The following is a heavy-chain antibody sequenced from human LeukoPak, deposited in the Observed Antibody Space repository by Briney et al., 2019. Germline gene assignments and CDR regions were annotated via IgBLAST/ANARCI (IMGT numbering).Heavy chain of an antibody. D-gene: IGHD3-16*01. Sequence: GGSLRLSCAASGFIFTSNRMNWVRQAPGKGLEWVANIKRDGSEQIYVDSVRGRFTISRDNAKDSVYLQMNSLRAEDTAVYYCTRGLGEHGGVSDRWGQGTLVIVS. CDR3: TRGLGEHGGVSDR. CDR2: IKRDGSEQ. V-gene: IGHV3-7*01. J-gene: IGHJ5*02. CDR1: GFIFTSNR.